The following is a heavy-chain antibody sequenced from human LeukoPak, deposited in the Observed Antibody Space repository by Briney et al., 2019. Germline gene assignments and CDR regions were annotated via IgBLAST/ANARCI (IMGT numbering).Heavy chain of an antibody. J-gene: IGHJ5*02. CDR3: ARDHYDILTGYSVDP. D-gene: IGHD3-9*01. V-gene: IGHV4-39*07. Sequence: ASETLSLTCTVSGGSISSSSYYWGWIREPPGKGLEWIGSIYYSGSTYYNPSLKSRVTISVDTSRNQSSLKLSSVTAADTAVYYCARDHYDILTGYSVDPWGQGTLVTVSS. CDR1: GGSISSSSYY. CDR2: IYYSGST.